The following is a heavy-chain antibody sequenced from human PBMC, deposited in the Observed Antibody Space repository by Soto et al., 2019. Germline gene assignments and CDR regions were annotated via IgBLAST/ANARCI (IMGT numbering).Heavy chain of an antibody. V-gene: IGHV2-5*01. CDR1: GFSLTTRGMT. J-gene: IGHJ4*02. CDR3: TLRQDTSRGPIY. Sequence: QITLKESGPTLVQPTQPLTLTCTVSGFSLTTRGMTLGWIRQPPGRAPEWLALSTQYSPSLQSRLTFTKDTSKNQVVLTMTNMDPVDTATYYCTLRQDTSRGPIYWGQGSMVTVSS. CDR2: ST. D-gene: IGHD6-13*01.